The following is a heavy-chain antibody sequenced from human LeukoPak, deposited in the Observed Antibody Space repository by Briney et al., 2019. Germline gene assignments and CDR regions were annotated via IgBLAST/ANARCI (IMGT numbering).Heavy chain of an antibody. CDR2: FDPEDGET. V-gene: IGHV1-24*01. CDR3: AQGSDNKDSSGPRN. D-gene: IGHD3-22*01. CDR1: GYTLTELS. J-gene: IGHJ4*02. Sequence: ALVKVSCKVSGYTLTELSMHWVRQAPGKGLEWMGGFDPEDGETIYAQKFQGRVTMTEDTSTDTAYMELSSLRSEDTAVYYCAQGSDNKDSSGPRNGGKEPLVTVSS.